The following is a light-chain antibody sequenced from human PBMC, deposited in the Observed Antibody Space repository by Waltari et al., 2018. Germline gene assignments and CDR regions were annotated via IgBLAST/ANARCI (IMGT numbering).Light chain of an antibody. Sequence: IVLTQSPGTLSLSPGERATLSCRASQIVTSSHLAWYQQKPGQAPRRLIHGTCSRATGIPDRFSGSGSGTDFTLTISRLEPEDFAVYYCQQFGSSPPYTFGQGTKLEI. CDR1: QIVTSSH. CDR3: QQFGSSPPYT. V-gene: IGKV3-20*01. CDR2: GTC. J-gene: IGKJ2*01.